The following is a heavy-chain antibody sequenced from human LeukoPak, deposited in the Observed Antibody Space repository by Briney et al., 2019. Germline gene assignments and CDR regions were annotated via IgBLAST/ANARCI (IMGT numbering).Heavy chain of an antibody. V-gene: IGHV4-39*07. CDR3: ASGQSSGWYAFDS. J-gene: IGHJ4*02. CDR1: GGSISSNSYY. Sequence: SDPLSLTCTLSGGSISSNSYYWAWFPQPPGKGLEWLGSVYYAGTIYYNPSLKSRVTVSVDTSKTQFSLELSSVTAADTAVYYCASGQSSGWYAFDSWGQGTLVTVSS. D-gene: IGHD6-19*01. CDR2: VYYAGTI.